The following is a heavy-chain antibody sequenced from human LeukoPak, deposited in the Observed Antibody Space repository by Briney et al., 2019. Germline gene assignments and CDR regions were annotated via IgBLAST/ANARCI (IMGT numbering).Heavy chain of an antibody. V-gene: IGHV4-39*07. CDR1: GASVSTTSCL. J-gene: IGHJ4*02. Sequence: SETLSLTCVVSGASVSTTSCLWGWVRQTPGKGLEWIGSISYTGSSYYNPSLNSRVTMSLDPAKNHFSLRMTSLTAADTAVYYCVRDLGVGGSWPLDFCGPGTVVIVSS. D-gene: IGHD2-15*01. CDR2: ISYTGSS. CDR3: VRDLGVGGSWPLDF.